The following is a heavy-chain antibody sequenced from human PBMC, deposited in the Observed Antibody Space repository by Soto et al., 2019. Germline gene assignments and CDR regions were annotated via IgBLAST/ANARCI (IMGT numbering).Heavy chain of an antibody. Sequence: ASVKVSCKASGYTITSYAMHWVRQAPGQRLEWVGWINAGNGNTKYSQKFQGRVTITRDTSASTAYMELSSLRSEDTAVYYCARWVATIVNVDYWGQGTLVTVSS. V-gene: IGHV1-3*01. CDR3: ARWVATIVNVDY. D-gene: IGHD5-12*01. CDR1: GYTITSYA. CDR2: INAGNGNT. J-gene: IGHJ4*02.